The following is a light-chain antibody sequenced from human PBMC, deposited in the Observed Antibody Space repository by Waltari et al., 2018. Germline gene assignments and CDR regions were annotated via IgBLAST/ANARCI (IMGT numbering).Light chain of an antibody. Sequence: SYELTQPPSVSVSPGQTARITCSGDALPKQYSFWYQQRSGQAPVVVIYKDTERPSGSPQRFSGSSSGTRVTLTISGVQAEDEADYYCQSTDNSGTYVVFGGGTKLTVL. CDR3: QSTDNSGTYVV. J-gene: IGLJ2*01. V-gene: IGLV3-25*03. CDR2: KDT. CDR1: ALPKQY.